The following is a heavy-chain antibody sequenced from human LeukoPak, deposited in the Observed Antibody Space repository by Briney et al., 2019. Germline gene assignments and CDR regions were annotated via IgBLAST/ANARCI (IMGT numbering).Heavy chain of an antibody. CDR1: GFTFSSYE. CDR2: ISSSGTTI. J-gene: IGHJ4*02. V-gene: IGHV3-48*03. Sequence: GGSLRLSCAASGFTFSSYEMNWVRQAPGKGLEWVSYISSSGTTIYYADSVKGRFTISRDNAKNSLYLRMNSLRAEDTAVYYCARVGLHFDYWGQGTLVTVSS. CDR3: ARVGLHFDY.